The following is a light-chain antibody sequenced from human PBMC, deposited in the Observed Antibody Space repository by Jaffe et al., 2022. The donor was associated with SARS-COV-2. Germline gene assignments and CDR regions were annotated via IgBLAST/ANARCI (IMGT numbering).Light chain of an antibody. Sequence: QSVLTQPPSVSGAPGQRVTISCTGSSSNIGAGSDVHWYQQLPGTAPRLLIYDNNNRPSGVPDRFSGSKSGTSASLAITGLQAEDEADYYCQSYDTSLTVGVFGGGTKLTVL. CDR2: DNN. J-gene: IGLJ3*02. CDR1: SSNIGAGSD. CDR3: QSYDTSLTVGV. V-gene: IGLV1-40*01.